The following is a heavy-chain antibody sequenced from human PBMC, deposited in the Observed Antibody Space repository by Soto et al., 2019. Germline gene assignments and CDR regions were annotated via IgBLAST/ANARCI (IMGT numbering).Heavy chain of an antibody. CDR3: VRSVPAATWAYNGMDV. CDR1: GGSVSSSSC. CDR2: IYHSGTF. Sequence: QVRLKESGPGLVKPSGTLSLTCAVSGGSVSSSSCWSWVRQPPRKGLEWIGEIYHSGTFNYNPSLASRVSVSVDESRNQVSLTLNSVTAADTAIYYCVRSVPAATWAYNGMDVWGQGTTVTVSS. J-gene: IGHJ6*02. D-gene: IGHD2-2*01. V-gene: IGHV4-4*02.